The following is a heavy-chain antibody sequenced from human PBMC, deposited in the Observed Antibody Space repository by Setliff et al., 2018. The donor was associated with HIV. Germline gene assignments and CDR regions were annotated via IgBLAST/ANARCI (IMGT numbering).Heavy chain of an antibody. CDR3: ARGRLHRLFHYSSSGSPGIQYFYY. Sequence: SETLSLTCAVYGGSFSGYYWSWIRQSPGKGLEWIGEISHTGATNYNPSLKSRVTISVDKTKNQFSLKLRSVTAADTAVYYSARGRLHRLFHYSSSGSPGIQYFYYWGQGTLVTVSS. CDR1: GGSFSGYY. D-gene: IGHD3-10*01. V-gene: IGHV4-34*01. J-gene: IGHJ4*02. CDR2: ISHTGAT.